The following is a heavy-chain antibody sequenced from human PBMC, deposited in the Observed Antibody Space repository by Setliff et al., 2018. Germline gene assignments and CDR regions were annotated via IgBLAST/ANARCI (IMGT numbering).Heavy chain of an antibody. D-gene: IGHD3-10*01. CDR2: INQDGSGK. Sequence: PGGSLRLSCAASGFTFSSFWMAWVRQSPGRGLEWVANINQDGSGKFYVDSVKGRFTISRGNAKNSLSLQMNNLRTEDTAVYYCFGAGTCSYWGQGTLVTVSS. J-gene: IGHJ4*02. V-gene: IGHV3-7*01. CDR3: FGAGTCSY. CDR1: GFTFSSFW.